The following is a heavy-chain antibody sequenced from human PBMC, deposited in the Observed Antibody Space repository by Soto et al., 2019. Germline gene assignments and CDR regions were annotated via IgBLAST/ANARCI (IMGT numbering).Heavy chain of an antibody. D-gene: IGHD1-1*01. V-gene: IGHV1-69*12. Sequence: QVQLVQSGAEMKEPGSSVKVSCKTSGGTFSSSAISWLRQAPGQGLEWMGGIIPLFRTPDYAQKFQGRVTIAADESTSTADMELSSLRSEDTAVYYCARDNDRIQLGGNYYYILDVWGQGTKITVSS. CDR1: GGTFSSSA. J-gene: IGHJ6*02. CDR2: IIPLFRTP. CDR3: ARDNDRIQLGGNYYYILDV.